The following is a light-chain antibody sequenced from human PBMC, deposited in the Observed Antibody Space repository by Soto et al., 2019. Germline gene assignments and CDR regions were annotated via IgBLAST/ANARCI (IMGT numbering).Light chain of an antibody. CDR1: QSISSW. CDR3: QQYNNYWS. CDR2: DTS. Sequence: DIQMTQSPSTLSASVGDRVTITCRASQSISSWLAWYQLKPGKAPKLLIYDTSTLQSGVPSRFSGSGSGTEFTLAISSLQPDDFATYYCQQYNNYWSFGQGTKVEIK. V-gene: IGKV1-5*01. J-gene: IGKJ1*01.